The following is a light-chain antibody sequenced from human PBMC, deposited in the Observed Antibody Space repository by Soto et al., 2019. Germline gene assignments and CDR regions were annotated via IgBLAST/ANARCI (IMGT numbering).Light chain of an antibody. CDR2: GAS. J-gene: IGKJ1*01. Sequence: EIVMTQSPATLSVSPGERATLSCRASQSVSSNLAWYQQKPGQAPRLLIYGASTRATGIPARFSGSGSGTEFTLTISSLQSEDFAVYYCQQYNDRPPTCTFGQGTKVEIK. V-gene: IGKV3-15*01. CDR3: QQYNDRPPTCT. CDR1: QSVSSN.